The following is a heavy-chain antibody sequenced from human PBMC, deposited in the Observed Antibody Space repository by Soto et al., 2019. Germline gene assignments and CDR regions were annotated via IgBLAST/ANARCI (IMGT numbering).Heavy chain of an antibody. CDR1: GFSLSTSGVG. CDR3: ANRPAYDISTGYYPFDY. D-gene: IGHD3-9*01. V-gene: IGHV2-5*02. CDR2: IYWDDGK. Sequence: QITLKESGPTLVKPTQTLTLTCTFSGFSLSTSGVGVAWIRQPPGKALEWLALIYWDDGKRYSPSLKTRLNITKATSKNQVVLTLTNVDPVDTATYYCANRPAYDISTGYYPFDYWGQGSLVTVSS. J-gene: IGHJ4*02.